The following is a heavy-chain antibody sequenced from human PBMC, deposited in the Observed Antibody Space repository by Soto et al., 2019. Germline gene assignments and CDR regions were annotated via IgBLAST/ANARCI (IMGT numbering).Heavy chain of an antibody. CDR2: IYYSGST. J-gene: IGHJ5*02. D-gene: IGHD6-19*01. Sequence: QLQLQESGPGLVKPSETLSLTCTVSGGSISSSSYYWGWIRQPPGKGLEWIGSIYYSGSTYYNPSLKSRFTISVDTSKNQFSLKLSSVTAADTAVYYCARIQNSSGWYGNWFDPWGQGTLVTVSS. V-gene: IGHV4-39*01. CDR1: GGSISSSSYY. CDR3: ARIQNSSGWYGNWFDP.